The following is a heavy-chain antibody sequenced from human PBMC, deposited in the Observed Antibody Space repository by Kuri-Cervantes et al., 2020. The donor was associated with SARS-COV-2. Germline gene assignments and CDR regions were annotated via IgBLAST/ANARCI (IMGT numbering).Heavy chain of an antibody. CDR2: IYYSGST. Sequence: ESLKISCTVSSGSISRSYYYWDWIRQPPGGRLEWIGNIYYSGSTYYNPSLESRVTISLDTSKNQFSLRLSSVTAADTAVYYCARHRRWGSIVARPGYFDYWGQGTLVTVSS. V-gene: IGHV4-39*01. D-gene: IGHD6-6*01. J-gene: IGHJ4*02. CDR1: SGSISRSYYY. CDR3: ARHRRWGSIVARPGYFDY.